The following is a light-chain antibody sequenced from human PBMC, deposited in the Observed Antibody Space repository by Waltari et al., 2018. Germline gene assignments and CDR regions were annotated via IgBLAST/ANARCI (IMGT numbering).Light chain of an antibody. CDR2: DNN. J-gene: IGLJ3*02. Sequence: QSVLTQPPSVSAAPGQKVTISCSGSSSNIGNNYVSWYQQLPGTAPKLLIYDNNNRPSGIPDRCTGSKSGTSATLGITGLQTGDEADYYCGTWDSSLSALFGGGTKLTVL. CDR1: SSNIGNNY. V-gene: IGLV1-51*01. CDR3: GTWDSSLSAL.